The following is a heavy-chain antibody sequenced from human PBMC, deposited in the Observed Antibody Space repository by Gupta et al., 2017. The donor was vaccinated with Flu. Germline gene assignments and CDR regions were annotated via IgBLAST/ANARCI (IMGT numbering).Heavy chain of an antibody. J-gene: IGHJ4*02. CDR1: GFTFSDYY. CDR3: ARFLIVGARYFDY. CDR2: ISSSSSYT. V-gene: IGHV3-11*05. D-gene: IGHD1-26*01. Sequence: QVQLVESGGGLVKPGGSLRLSCAASGFTFSDYYRSWIRQAPGKGLEWVSYISSSSSYTNYADSVKGRFTISRDNAKNSLYLQMNSLRAEDTAVYYCARFLIVGARYFDYWGQGTLVTVSS.